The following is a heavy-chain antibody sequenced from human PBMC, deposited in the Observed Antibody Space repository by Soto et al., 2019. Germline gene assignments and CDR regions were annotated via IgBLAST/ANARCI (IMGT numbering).Heavy chain of an antibody. CDR3: SKCVNDFWSGYYTY. CDR1: GFTFSSYA. CDR2: ISGSGGST. Sequence: EVQLLESGGGSVQPGGSLRLSCAASGFTFSSYAMNWVHQAPGKGLEWVSAISGSGGSTHYADSVKGRFTISRDNSKNALYLQMNSLRAENTAVYYCSKCVNDFWSGYYTYWGQGTLVTVSS. J-gene: IGHJ4*02. V-gene: IGHV3-23*01. D-gene: IGHD3-3*01.